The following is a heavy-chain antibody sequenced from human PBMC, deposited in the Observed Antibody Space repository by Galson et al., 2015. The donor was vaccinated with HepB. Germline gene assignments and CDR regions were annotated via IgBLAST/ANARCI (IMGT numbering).Heavy chain of an antibody. J-gene: IGHJ4*02. CDR3: AHSGDWVRGPFDH. V-gene: IGHV2-5*01. Sequence: VKPTQTLTLTCTFSGFSLSTSGVGVGWIRQPPGKALEWLALIYWHDDKRHSPSLKIRLTINKDISKNQEVLTMTNMDTVDSATYYCAHSGDWVRGPFDHWGQGTLVTVSS. CDR2: IYWHDDK. D-gene: IGHD3/OR15-3a*01. CDR1: GFSLSTSGVG.